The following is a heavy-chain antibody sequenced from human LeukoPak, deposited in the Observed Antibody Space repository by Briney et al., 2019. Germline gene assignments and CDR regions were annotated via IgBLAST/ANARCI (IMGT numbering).Heavy chain of an antibody. D-gene: IGHD3-3*01. Sequence: PGGSLRLSCAASGFTFSSYGMHWVRQAPGKGLEWVAVIRYDGSNKYYADSVKGRFTISRDNSKNTLYLQMNSLRAEDTAVYYCARGSVRRFLERTAFDYWGQGTLVTVFS. V-gene: IGHV3-33*01. CDR2: IRYDGSNK. CDR3: ARGSVRRFLERTAFDY. J-gene: IGHJ4*02. CDR1: GFTFSSYG.